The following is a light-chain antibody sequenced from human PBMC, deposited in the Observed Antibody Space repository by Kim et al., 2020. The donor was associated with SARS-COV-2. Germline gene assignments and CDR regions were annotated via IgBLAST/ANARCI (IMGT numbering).Light chain of an antibody. Sequence: QAGLPQPPSVSKGLRQTATLTCTGNRNNVGYQGAAWLQQHQGHPPKLLSYRNNNRPSGISERFSASRSGNTAFLTITGLQPEDEADYYCLAWDSSLSGWVFGGGTTLTVL. CDR3: LAWDSSLSGWV. V-gene: IGLV10-54*01. CDR2: RNN. J-gene: IGLJ3*02. CDR1: RNNVGYQG.